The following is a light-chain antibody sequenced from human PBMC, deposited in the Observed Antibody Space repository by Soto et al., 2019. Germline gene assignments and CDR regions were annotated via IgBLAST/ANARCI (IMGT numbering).Light chain of an antibody. V-gene: IGLV2-14*01. CDR2: DVS. CDR3: SSYTSSSTLYV. J-gene: IGLJ1*01. CDR1: SSEVGGYNY. Sequence: QSVLPQPASVSGSPGQSITISCTGTSSEVGGYNYVSWYQQHPGKAPKLMIYDVSNRPSGVSNRFSGSKSGNTASLTISGLQAEDEADYYCSSYTSSSTLYVFGTGTKVTVL.